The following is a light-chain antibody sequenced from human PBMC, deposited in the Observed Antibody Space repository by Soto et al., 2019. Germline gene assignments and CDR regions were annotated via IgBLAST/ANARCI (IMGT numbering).Light chain of an antibody. V-gene: IGLV1-40*01. Sequence: QSVLTQPPSVSGAPGQRVTISCTGSSSNIGAGYDVHWYQQLPGTAPKLLIYGNSNRPSGVPDRFSGSKSCTSASLAITGLQAEDEADYYCQSYDSSLSDWVFGGGTKVTVL. CDR2: GNS. J-gene: IGLJ3*02. CDR3: QSYDSSLSDWV. CDR1: SSNIGAGYD.